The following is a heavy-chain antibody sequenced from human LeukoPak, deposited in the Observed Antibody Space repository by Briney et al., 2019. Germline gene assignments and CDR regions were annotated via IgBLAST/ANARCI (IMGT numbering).Heavy chain of an antibody. CDR3: ARDPTVTTGRGYYYYYGMDV. CDR2: IYYSGST. V-gene: IGHV4-30-4*02. D-gene: IGHD4-4*01. Sequence: PSETLSLTCTVSGGSISSGDYYWSWIRQPPGKGLEWIGYIYYSGSTYYNPSLKSRVTISVDTSKNQFSLKLSSVTAADTAVYYCARDPTVTTGRGYYYYYGMDVWGQGTTVTVSS. J-gene: IGHJ6*02. CDR1: GGSISSGDYY.